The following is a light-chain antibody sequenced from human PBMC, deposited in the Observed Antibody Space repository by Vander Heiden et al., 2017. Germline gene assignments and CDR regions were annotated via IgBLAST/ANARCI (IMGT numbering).Light chain of an antibody. CDR3: NSRDSSGNHVV. Sequence: SSELTQDPAVSVALGQTVRITCQGDSLRRYYASWYQQKPGQAPVLDFYGKSDRPSGIPDRFSGSSSGNTASLTITGAQAEDEADYYCNSRDSSGNHVVFGGGTKLTVL. CDR2: GKS. V-gene: IGLV3-19*01. CDR1: SLRRYY. J-gene: IGLJ3*02.